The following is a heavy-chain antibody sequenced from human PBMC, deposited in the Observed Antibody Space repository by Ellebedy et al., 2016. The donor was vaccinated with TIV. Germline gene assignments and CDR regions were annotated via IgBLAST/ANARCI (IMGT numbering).Heavy chain of an antibody. D-gene: IGHD4-17*01. CDR2: IIPILGIA. CDR1: GGIFSSYG. V-gene: IGHV1-69*10. J-gene: IGHJ4*02. Sequence: ASVKVSCKASGGIFSSYGISWVRQAPGQGLEWMGGIIPILGIANYAQKFQGRVTITRETSTSTAYMELRSLRSDDTAVYYCARATYNDYGAFSGDYWGQGTLVTVSS. CDR3: ARATYNDYGAFSGDY.